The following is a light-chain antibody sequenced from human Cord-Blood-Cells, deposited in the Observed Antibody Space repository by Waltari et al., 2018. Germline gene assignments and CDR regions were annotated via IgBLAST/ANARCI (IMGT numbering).Light chain of an antibody. Sequence: QSALTQPASVSGSPGQSITISCTGTSSAVGGYNYVSWYQRHPGKAPKLMIYEVSNRPSGVSNRFSGSKSGNTASLTISGLQAEDEADYYCSSYTSSSTQVFGTGTKVTVL. CDR2: EVS. CDR1: SSAVGGYNY. V-gene: IGLV2-14*01. CDR3: SSYTSSSTQV. J-gene: IGLJ1*01.